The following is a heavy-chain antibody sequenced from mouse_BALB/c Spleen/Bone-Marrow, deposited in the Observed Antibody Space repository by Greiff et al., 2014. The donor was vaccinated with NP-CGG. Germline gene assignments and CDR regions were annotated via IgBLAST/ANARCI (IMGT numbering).Heavy chain of an antibody. CDR2: IWAGGST. CDR3: ARVYGSSYDPYYYAMDY. Sequence: VKLMESGHGLVAPSQSLPITCTVSGFSLTSYGVYWARQPPGKGLEWLGVIWAGGSTNYNSALMSRLSISKDNSKSQVFLKMNSLQTDDTAMYYCARVYGSSYDPYYYAMDYWGQGTSVTVSS. J-gene: IGHJ4*01. CDR1: GFSLTSYG. D-gene: IGHD1-1*01. V-gene: IGHV2-9*02.